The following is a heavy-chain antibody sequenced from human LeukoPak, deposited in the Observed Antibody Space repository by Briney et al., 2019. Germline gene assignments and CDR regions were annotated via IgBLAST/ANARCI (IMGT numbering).Heavy chain of an antibody. D-gene: IGHD2-15*01. Sequence: GGSLRLSCAASGFTFSSYGMHWVRQAPGKGLEWVAVISYDGSNKYYADSVKGRFTISRDNSKNTLYLQMNSLRAEDTAVYYCARVARPHCSGGDCYLVDWGQGTLVTVSS. V-gene: IGHV3-30*03. CDR3: ARVARPHCSGGDCYLVD. CDR2: ISYDGSNK. J-gene: IGHJ4*02. CDR1: GFTFSSYG.